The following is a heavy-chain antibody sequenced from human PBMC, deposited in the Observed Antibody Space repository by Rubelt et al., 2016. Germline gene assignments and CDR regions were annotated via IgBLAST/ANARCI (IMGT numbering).Heavy chain of an antibody. D-gene: IGHD6-13*01. CDR3: ARDRAGSSSWYPVFGAFDI. CDR2: IWYDGSNK. Sequence: QVQLVESGGGVVQPGRSLRLSCAASGFTFSSYGMHWVRQAPGKGLEWVAVIWYDGSNKYYADSVKGRFTIPRVNSKNTPYLQMNSRRAEDTAVYYCARDRAGSSSWYPVFGAFDIWGQGTMVTVSS. J-gene: IGHJ3*02. V-gene: IGHV3-33*01. CDR1: GFTFSSYG.